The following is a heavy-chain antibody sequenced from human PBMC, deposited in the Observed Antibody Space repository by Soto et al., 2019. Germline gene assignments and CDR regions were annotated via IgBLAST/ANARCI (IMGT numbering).Heavy chain of an antibody. CDR1: GGSISSYY. CDR2: IYYSGST. D-gene: IGHD3-3*01. CDR3: ARVSYDFWSGYYPYYYYMDV. J-gene: IGHJ6*03. Sequence: SETLSLTCTVSGGSISSYYWSWIRQPPGKGLEWIGYIYYSGSTNYNPSFKSRVTISVDTSKNQFSLKLSSVTAADTAVYYCARVSYDFWSGYYPYYYYMDVWGKGTTVTVSS. V-gene: IGHV4-59*01.